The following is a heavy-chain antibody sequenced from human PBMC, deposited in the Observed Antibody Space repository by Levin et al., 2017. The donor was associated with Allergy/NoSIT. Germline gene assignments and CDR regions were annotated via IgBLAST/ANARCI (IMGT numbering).Heavy chain of an antibody. CDR2: ISTNSAYI. CDR3: ARGPEI. D-gene: IGHD5-24*01. Sequence: GGSLRLSCSASGFTFNIYTMNWVRQAPGKGLEWISFISTNSAYIFYADSVRGRFTISRDNAKGSLYLQMNSLRAYDTAIYYCARGPEIWGQGTPVTVSS. V-gene: IGHV3-21*01. J-gene: IGHJ4*02. CDR1: GFTFNIYT.